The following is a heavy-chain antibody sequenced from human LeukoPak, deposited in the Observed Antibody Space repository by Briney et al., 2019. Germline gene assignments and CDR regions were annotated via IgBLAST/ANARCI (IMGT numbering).Heavy chain of an antibody. Sequence: PGGSLRLSCAASGFTFSGSVMHWVRQASGKGLEWVGRIRSKANNYATAYVASVKGRFTICRDDSKNTAFLQMNSLKTEDTAVYYCTSNYCSGGSCYLYWGQGTLVTVPS. CDR2: IRSKANNYAT. CDR3: TSNYCSGGSCYLY. V-gene: IGHV3-73*01. D-gene: IGHD2-15*01. CDR1: GFTFSGSV. J-gene: IGHJ4*02.